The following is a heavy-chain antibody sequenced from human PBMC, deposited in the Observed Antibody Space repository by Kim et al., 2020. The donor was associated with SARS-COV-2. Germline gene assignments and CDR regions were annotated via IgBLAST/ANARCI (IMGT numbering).Heavy chain of an antibody. D-gene: IGHD3-9*01. CDR2: ISYDVNEK. CDR3: ARAPRADRTGYYYEPHYYYYGMDV. Sequence: VVQAGRSLRLTCTASGFSFSGYGMHWVRQAPGKGLDWVAVISYDVNEKDYGDSVRGRFTISRDNSKNTLYLQMNRLRVDDTAVYYCARAPRADRTGYYYEPHYYYYGMDVWGQGTKVTV. V-gene: IGHV3-30*03. CDR1: GFSFSGYG. J-gene: IGHJ6*02.